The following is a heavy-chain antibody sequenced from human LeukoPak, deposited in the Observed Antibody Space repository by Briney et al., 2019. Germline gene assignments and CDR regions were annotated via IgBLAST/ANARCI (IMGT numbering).Heavy chain of an antibody. CDR3: VKDRGEYDNSRYYYDY. J-gene: IGHJ4*02. D-gene: IGHD3-22*01. CDR2: LAGGCGGA. V-gene: IGHV3-23*01. Sequence: GGSLRLSCAASGFTFSNYAMNWVRQAPGKGLEWVSALAGGCGGAYYADSVLGRFTILCVNSNNTLYLQISSLRAEDTALYYCVKDRGEYDNSRYYYDYWGQGTLVTVSS. CDR1: GFTFSNYA.